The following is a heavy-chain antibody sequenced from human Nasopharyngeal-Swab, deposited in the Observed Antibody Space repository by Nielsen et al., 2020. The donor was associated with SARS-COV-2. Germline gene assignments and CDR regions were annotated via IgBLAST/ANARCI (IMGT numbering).Heavy chain of an antibody. Sequence: SETLSLTCSVSGGSVSSYYWSWIRQSPGKGLEWIGYIYYSGSTNYNPSLKSRVTISVDTSENLFSLRLSSVTAADTAVYYCARMPSSPYYYYYYGMDVWGQGTTVTVSS. V-gene: IGHV4-59*08. CDR2: IYYSGST. D-gene: IGHD2-15*01. J-gene: IGHJ6*02. CDR3: ARMPSSPYYYYYYGMDV. CDR1: GGSVSSYY.